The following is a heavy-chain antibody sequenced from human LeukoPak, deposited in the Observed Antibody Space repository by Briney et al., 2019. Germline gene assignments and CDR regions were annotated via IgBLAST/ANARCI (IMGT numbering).Heavy chain of an antibody. J-gene: IGHJ3*02. CDR1: GGSISSHY. CDR2: IYSSGNTNYNT. Sequence: ASETLSLTCTVSGGSISSHYWSWIRQPAGKGLEWIGRIYSSGNTNYNTNYNPSLKSRVTMSVDTSKNHFSLKLSSVTAADTAVYYCARGDIVVVPAADAGPAFDIWGQGTMVTVSS. CDR3: ARGDIVVVPAADAGPAFDI. V-gene: IGHV4-4*07. D-gene: IGHD2-2*01.